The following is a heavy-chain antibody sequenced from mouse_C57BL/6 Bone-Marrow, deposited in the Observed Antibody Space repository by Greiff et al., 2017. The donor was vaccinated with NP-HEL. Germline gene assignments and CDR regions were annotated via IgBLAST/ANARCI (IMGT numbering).Heavy chain of an antibody. Sequence: VQLKQSGAELVRPGSSVKMSCKTSGYTFTSYGINWVKQRPGQGLEWIGYIYIGNGYTEYNEKFKGKATLTSDTSSSTAYMQHSSLTSEESESYCCARNGYDVWFAYWGQGTRVTVSA. CDR3: ARNGYDVWFAY. J-gene: IGHJ3*01. D-gene: IGHD2-2*01. V-gene: IGHV1-58*01. CDR1: GYTFTSYG. CDR2: IYIGNGYT.